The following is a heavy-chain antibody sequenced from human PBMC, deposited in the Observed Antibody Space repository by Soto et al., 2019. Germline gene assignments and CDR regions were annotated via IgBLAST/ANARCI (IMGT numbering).Heavy chain of an antibody. CDR2: SSTYNGNT. J-gene: IGHJ4*02. CDR3: ATDRTYYDSSGDPEF. Sequence: GASVKVSCKAXCYTFNSYGISLLRHAPGQGLEWMGWSSTYNGNTIYAQKFQARVTMTTEKATKTAYMELKNLRSDDTALYYCATDRTYYDSSGDPEFWGQGTLVTVSS. CDR1: CYTFNSYG. V-gene: IGHV1-18*04. D-gene: IGHD3-22*01.